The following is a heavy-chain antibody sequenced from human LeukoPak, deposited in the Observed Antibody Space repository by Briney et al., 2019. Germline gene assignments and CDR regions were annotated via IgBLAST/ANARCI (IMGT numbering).Heavy chain of an antibody. D-gene: IGHD6-13*01. CDR1: GGSISSYY. J-gene: IGHJ4*02. V-gene: IGHV4-59*01. Sequence: PSETLFLTCTVSGGSISSYYWSWIRQPPGKGLEWIGYIYYSGSTNYNPSLKSRVTISVDTSKNQFSLKLSSVTAADTAVYYCARRGESSSWLDYWGQGTLVTVSS. CDR2: IYYSGST. CDR3: ARRGESSSWLDY.